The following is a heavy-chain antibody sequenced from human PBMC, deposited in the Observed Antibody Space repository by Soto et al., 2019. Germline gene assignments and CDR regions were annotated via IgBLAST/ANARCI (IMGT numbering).Heavy chain of an antibody. D-gene: IGHD2-15*01. CDR2: VYPRDSDT. Sequence: GESLKTSCKASGYIFIDCWIGWVRQMPGKGLEWMGIVYPRDSDTRYSPSFQGQVTISADRSTGTAFLQWRSLKASDTALYYCARPPLPGYSIHFNSWGQGTLVTVSS. CDR1: GYIFIDCW. V-gene: IGHV5-51*01. J-gene: IGHJ4*02. CDR3: ARPPLPGYSIHFNS.